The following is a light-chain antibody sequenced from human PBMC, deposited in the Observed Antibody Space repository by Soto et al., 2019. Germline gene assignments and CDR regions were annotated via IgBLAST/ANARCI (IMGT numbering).Light chain of an antibody. CDR3: QQYNSYSPT. CDR2: SAS. J-gene: IGKJ1*01. V-gene: IGKV1D-16*01. CDR1: QGISSW. Sequence: DIQMTQSPSSVSASVGDRVTISCRASQGISSWLAWYQQKPGKAPSLLIYSASTLYSGVPSRFSGSGSGTDFTLTISSLQPEDFATYYCQQYNSYSPTFGQGTKVEIK.